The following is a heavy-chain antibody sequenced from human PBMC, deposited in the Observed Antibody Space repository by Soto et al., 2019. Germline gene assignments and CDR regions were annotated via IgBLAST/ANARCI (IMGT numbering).Heavy chain of an antibody. CDR3: AATDDYGDYDPLVY. CDR2: IYYSGST. CDR1: GGSSSSSSYY. D-gene: IGHD4-17*01. J-gene: IGHJ4*02. V-gene: IGHV4-39*01. Sequence: QLQLQESGPGLVKPSETLSLTCTVSGGSSSSSSYYWGWIRQPPEKGLEWIGSIYYSGSTYYNPSLKSRVTISVDTSKNQFSLKLSSVTAADTAVYYCAATDDYGDYDPLVYWGQGTLVTVSS.